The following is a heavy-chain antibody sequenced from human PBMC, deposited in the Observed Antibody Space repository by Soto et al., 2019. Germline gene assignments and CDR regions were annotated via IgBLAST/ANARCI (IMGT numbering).Heavy chain of an antibody. CDR1: GFSFSSYA. J-gene: IGHJ6*02. CDR2: ISGSGGST. Sequence: GKSLRLSCAASGFSFSSYAMSWVRQAPGKGLEWVSAISGSGGSTYYADSVKGRFTISRDNSKNTLYLQMNSLRAEDTAVYYCAKPKVTHDYDGMDVWGQGTTVTVSS. CDR3: AKPKVTHDYDGMDV. D-gene: IGHD3-10*01. V-gene: IGHV3-23*01.